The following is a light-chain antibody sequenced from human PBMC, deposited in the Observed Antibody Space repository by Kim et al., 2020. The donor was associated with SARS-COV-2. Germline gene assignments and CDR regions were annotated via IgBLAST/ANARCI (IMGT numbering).Light chain of an antibody. Sequence: QSITLSLTGAGSDVGGYTYVSWYQPRPGKAPQLIFYDVSERPSGVSDRFSGSKSGDTASLTVSGLQAEDEADYHCSSYTSSDTWVFGGGTQLTVL. V-gene: IGLV2-14*03. CDR3: SSYTSSDTWV. J-gene: IGLJ3*02. CDR1: GSDVGGYTY. CDR2: DVS.